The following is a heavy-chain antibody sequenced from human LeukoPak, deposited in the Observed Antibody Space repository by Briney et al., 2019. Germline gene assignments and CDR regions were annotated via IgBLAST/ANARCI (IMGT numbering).Heavy chain of an antibody. CDR1: GFTFSNYW. CDR3: ARGPVAAAGKASDY. V-gene: IGHV3-7*01. J-gene: IGHJ4*02. CDR2: IKTDGYDK. Sequence: PGGSLRLSCVASGFTFSNYWMGWVRQAPGKGLEWVANIKTDGYDKYYADSVKGRFTISRDNAKSSLYLQMDSLRAEDTAVYYCARGPVAAAGKASDYWGQGTLVTVSS. D-gene: IGHD6-13*01.